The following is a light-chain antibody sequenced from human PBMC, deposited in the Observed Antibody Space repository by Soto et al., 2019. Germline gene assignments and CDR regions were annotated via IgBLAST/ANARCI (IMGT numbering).Light chain of an antibody. J-gene: IGKJ1*01. CDR1: QSISRY. CDR2: AAT. V-gene: IGKV1-39*01. Sequence: DIQMTQSPSSLPASVGDRVTITFRASQSISRYVNWYQQKPGKAPQLLIYAATSLQSGVPSRFSGSGSGTDFTLTISSLQPEDFATYYCQQTYVDLGTFGQGTKVDIK. CDR3: QQTYVDLGT.